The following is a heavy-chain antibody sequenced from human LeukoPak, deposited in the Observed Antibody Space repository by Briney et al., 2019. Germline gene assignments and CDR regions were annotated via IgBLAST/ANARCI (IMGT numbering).Heavy chain of an antibody. D-gene: IGHD2-15*01. CDR1: GFSFSNYA. J-gene: IGHJ6*04. Sequence: PGGSLRLSCSASGFSFSNYAMYWVRQAPGKGLEGVANIKQGGSDKYYVDSVKGRFTISRDNAKNSLYLQMNSLRAEDTGVYYCARDFGLRCSGGTCYSVYYYGMDVWGKGTTVTVSS. V-gene: IGHV3-7*03. CDR3: ARDFGLRCSGGTCYSVYYYGMDV. CDR2: IKQGGSDK.